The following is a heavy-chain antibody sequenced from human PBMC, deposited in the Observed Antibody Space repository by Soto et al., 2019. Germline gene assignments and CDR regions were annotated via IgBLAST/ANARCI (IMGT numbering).Heavy chain of an antibody. CDR3: ASGYSSRWYVDPLDV. CDR1: GYTFTSYD. V-gene: IGHV1-8*01. D-gene: IGHD6-13*01. J-gene: IGHJ6*02. CDR2: MNPNSGNT. Sequence: ASVKVSCKASGYTFTSYDINWVRQATGQGLEWMGWMNPNSGNTGYAQKFQGRVTMTRNTSISTAYMELSSLRSEDTAVYYCASGYSSRWYVDPLDVWGQGTKVSVSS.